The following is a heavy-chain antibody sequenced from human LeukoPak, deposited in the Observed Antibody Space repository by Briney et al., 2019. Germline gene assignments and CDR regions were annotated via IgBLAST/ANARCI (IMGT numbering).Heavy chain of an antibody. D-gene: IGHD2-15*01. CDR3: ARGRVAYSAYYFDY. Sequence: SETLSLTCTVSGDSITNYFWSWIRQPPGKGLEWIGYIYYTGNTNYKPSLKSRVTISVDTSTNQFSQRLRSVTAADTAVYYCARGRVAYSAYYFDYWSRGTLVTVSS. CDR1: GDSITNYF. J-gene: IGHJ4*02. CDR2: IYYTGNT. V-gene: IGHV4-59*01.